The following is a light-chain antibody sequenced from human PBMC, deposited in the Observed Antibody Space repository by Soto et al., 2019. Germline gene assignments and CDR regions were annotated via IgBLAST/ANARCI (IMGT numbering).Light chain of an antibody. CDR3: QQYNSYQWT. V-gene: IGKV1-5*01. CDR1: QSISSW. J-gene: IGKJ1*01. CDR2: DAS. Sequence: DIQMTQSPSTLSASVGDRVTITCRASQSISSWLAWYQQKPGKAPKLLIYDASSLESGVPSRFSGSGSGTAFTLTICSLQPDDFVTYYCQQYNSYQWTFGQGTKVEIK.